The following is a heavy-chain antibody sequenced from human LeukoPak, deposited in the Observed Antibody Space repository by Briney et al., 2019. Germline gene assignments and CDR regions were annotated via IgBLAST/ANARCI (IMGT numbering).Heavy chain of an antibody. D-gene: IGHD3-3*01. CDR2: ISGGGGST. CDR3: AKDGGYDFGSGYYMVY. V-gene: IGHV3-23*01. Sequence: PGGSLRLSCVASGFTFSSYAMSWVRQAPGKGLEWVSGISGGGGSTYYADSVKGRFTIFRDNSKNTLYLPMNSLRPEDTAVYYWAKDGGYDFGSGYYMVYWGQGTLVTVAS. J-gene: IGHJ4*02. CDR1: GFTFSSYA.